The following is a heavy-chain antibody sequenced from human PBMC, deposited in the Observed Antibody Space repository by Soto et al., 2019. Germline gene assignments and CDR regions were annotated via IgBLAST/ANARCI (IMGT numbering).Heavy chain of an antibody. CDR1: GGSISSSSYY. D-gene: IGHD2-15*01. CDR3: ARSLVTVVALNWFDP. V-gene: IGHV4-39*01. CDR2: IYYSGSS. J-gene: IGHJ5*02. Sequence: QLQLQESGPGLVKPSETLSLTCTVSGGSISSSSYYWGWIRQPPGKGLEWIGSIYYSGSSYYNPSLKSRVTISVDTSKNQFSLKLSSVTAADTAVYYCARSLVTVVALNWFDPWGQGTLVTVSS.